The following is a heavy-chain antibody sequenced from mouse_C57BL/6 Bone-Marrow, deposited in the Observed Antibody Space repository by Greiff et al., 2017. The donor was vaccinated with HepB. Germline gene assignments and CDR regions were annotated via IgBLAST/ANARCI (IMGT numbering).Heavy chain of an antibody. CDR3: TTGDGYSYYFDY. V-gene: IGHV14-4*01. J-gene: IGHJ2*01. CDR1: GFNIKDDY. CDR2: IDPENGDT. D-gene: IGHD2-3*01. Sequence: DVKLQESGAELVRPGASVKLSCTASGFNIKDDYMHWVKQRPEQGLEWIGWIDPENGDTEYASKFQGKATITAATSSNTAYLQLSSLTSEDTAVYYCTTGDGYSYYFDYWGQGTTLTVSS.